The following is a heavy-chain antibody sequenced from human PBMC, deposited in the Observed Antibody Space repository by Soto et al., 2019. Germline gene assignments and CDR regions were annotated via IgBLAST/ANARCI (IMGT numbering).Heavy chain of an antibody. J-gene: IGHJ4*02. CDR1: GGSFSGYY. V-gene: IGHV4-34*01. D-gene: IGHD1-26*01. CDR2: INHSGST. Sequence: SETLSLTCAVYGGSFSGYYWSWIRQPPGKGLEWIGEINHSGSTNYNPSLKSRVTISVDTSKNQFSLKLSSVTAADTAVYYCARGWREPDYYFDYWGQGTLVTVSS. CDR3: ARGWREPDYYFDY.